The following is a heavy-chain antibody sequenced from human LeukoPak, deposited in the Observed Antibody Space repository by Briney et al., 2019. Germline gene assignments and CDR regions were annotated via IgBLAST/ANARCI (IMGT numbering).Heavy chain of an antibody. Sequence: SSETLSLTCTVSGGSISSYYWSWIRQPPGKGLEWIGYIYYSGSTNYNPSLKSRVTISVDTSKNQFSLKLSSVTAADTAVYYCARGRYSSSFSLGEYYFDYWGQGTLVTVSS. CDR2: IYYSGST. J-gene: IGHJ4*02. V-gene: IGHV4-59*01. CDR3: ARGRYSSSFSLGEYYFDY. D-gene: IGHD6-13*01. CDR1: GGSISSYY.